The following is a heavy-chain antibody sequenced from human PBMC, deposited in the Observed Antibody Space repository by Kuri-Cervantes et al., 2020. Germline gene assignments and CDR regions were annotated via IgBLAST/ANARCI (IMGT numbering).Heavy chain of an antibody. J-gene: IGHJ3*02. D-gene: IGHD4-23*01. V-gene: IGHV4-39*01. Sequence: SQTLSLTCAVSGGSISSSNWWSWVRQPPGKGLEWIGSIYYSGSTYYNPSLKSRVTISVDTSKNQFSLKLSSVTAADTAVYYCARTYGGNSGDAFDIWGQGTMVTVSS. CDR3: ARTYGGNSGDAFDI. CDR1: GGSISSSNW. CDR2: IYYSGST.